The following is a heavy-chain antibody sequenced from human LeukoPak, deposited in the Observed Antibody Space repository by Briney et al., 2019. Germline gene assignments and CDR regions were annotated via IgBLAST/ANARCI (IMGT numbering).Heavy chain of an antibody. Sequence: SETLSLTCAVYGGFFSGYYWSWIRQPPGKGLAGMGEINQCGSTNYIPSLKSRVTISVDTSKNQCSLKLSSVTAADTAVYYCARGSRAWAKYCSSTSCSGYFQHWGQGTLVTVSS. D-gene: IGHD2-2*01. CDR2: INQCGST. CDR1: GGFFSGYY. V-gene: IGHV4-34*01. J-gene: IGHJ1*01. CDR3: ARGSRAWAKYCSSTSCSGYFQH.